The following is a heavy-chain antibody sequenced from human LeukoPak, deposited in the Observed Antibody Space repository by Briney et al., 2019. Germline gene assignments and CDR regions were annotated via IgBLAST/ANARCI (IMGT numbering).Heavy chain of an antibody. CDR2: IHYTGST. Sequence: SETLSLTRAVYGGSLNGYYWSWIRQPPGKGLECIGYIHYTGSTNYNPSLKSRVTISVDTSKSQFSLKLSSVTAADTAIYYCARGGYYGSGNDFRFDPWGQGTLVTVSS. CDR1: GGSLNGYY. CDR3: ARGGYYGSGNDFRFDP. J-gene: IGHJ5*02. V-gene: IGHV4-59*01. D-gene: IGHD3-10*01.